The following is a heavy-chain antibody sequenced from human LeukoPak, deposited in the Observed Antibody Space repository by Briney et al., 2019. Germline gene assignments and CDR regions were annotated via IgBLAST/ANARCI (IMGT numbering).Heavy chain of an antibody. V-gene: IGHV1-69*04. Sequence: SVKVSCKASGGTFSSYAISWVRQAPGQVLEWMGRIIPILGIANYAQKFQGRVTITADKSTSTAYMELSSLRSEDTAVYYCARTLYSSSSGQPFDYWGQGTLVTVSS. D-gene: IGHD6-6*01. CDR3: ARTLYSSSSGQPFDY. J-gene: IGHJ4*02. CDR2: IIPILGIA. CDR1: GGTFSSYA.